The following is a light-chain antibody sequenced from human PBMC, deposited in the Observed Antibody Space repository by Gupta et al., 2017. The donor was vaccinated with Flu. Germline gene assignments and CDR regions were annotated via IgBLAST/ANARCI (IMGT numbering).Light chain of an antibody. V-gene: IGKV2-28*01. CDR3: SQSVHSPQT. Sequence: DIVMTQSPLSLPVTPGEPASISCRASQSLLHSNGYNYLDWYLQKPGQSPHLLLYLGSNRASGVPDRFSGSGSCTDFILKITRLEAEDVGVYYCSQSVHSPQTFGQGTKVEIK. J-gene: IGKJ1*01. CDR1: QSLLHSNGYNY. CDR2: LGS.